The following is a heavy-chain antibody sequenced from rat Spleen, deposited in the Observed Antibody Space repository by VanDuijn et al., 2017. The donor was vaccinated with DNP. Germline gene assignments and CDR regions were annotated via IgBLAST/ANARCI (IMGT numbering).Heavy chain of an antibody. CDR2: VNKGSSTI. J-gene: IGHJ2*01. Sequence: EVKLVESGGGLVQPGRSLKLSCAASGFNFNDYWMGWVRQAPGKGLEWIGQVNKGSSTINYIPSLKEKITISRDNAQNTLYLQMNKLGSEDTAIYHCAKGPNYGGYSDFFDYWGQGVMVTVSS. CDR1: GFNFNDYW. CDR3: AKGPNYGGYSDFFDY. D-gene: IGHD1-11*01. V-gene: IGHV4-2*01.